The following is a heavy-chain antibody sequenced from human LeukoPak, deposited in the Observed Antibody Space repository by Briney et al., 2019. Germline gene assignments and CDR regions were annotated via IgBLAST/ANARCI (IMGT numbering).Heavy chain of an antibody. D-gene: IGHD3-10*02. CDR1: GFTFDDYA. V-gene: IGHV3-43*02. CDR3: AKDMFGEQLGRHYYYYYGMDV. J-gene: IGHJ6*02. CDR2: ISGDGGST. Sequence: PGGSLRLSCTASGFTFDDYAMHWVRQAPGKGLEWVSLISGDGGSTYYADSVKGRFTISRDNSKNSLYLQMNSLRTEDTALYYCAKDMFGEQLGRHYYYYYGMDVWGQGTTVTVSS.